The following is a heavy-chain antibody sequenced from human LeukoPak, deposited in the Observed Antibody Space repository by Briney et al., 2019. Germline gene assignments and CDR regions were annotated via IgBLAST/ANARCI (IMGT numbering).Heavy chain of an antibody. V-gene: IGHV4-59*01. CDR3: ARGGDGWFDY. D-gene: IGHD3-16*01. CDR1: GASISRSD. Sequence: SETLSLTCIVSGASISRSDWSWIREAPGKGPEWVGYVYYNRSTNYNPSLKSLRIISVDLSKNQFSLMLRSVTDADTAVYYCARGGDGWFDYWGQGSLVTVSS. J-gene: IGHJ4*02. CDR2: VYYNRST.